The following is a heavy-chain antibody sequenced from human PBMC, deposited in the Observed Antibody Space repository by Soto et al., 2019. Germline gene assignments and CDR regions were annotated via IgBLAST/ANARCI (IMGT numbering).Heavy chain of an antibody. Sequence: EASVKVSCKASGYTFTSYYMHWVRQAPGQGLEWMGIINPSGGSTSYAQKFQGRVTMTRDTSTSTVYMELSSLRSEDTAVYYCARDGLDGSLYCSSTSCHNYPDYYYYGMDVWGQGTTVTVSS. CDR2: INPSGGST. J-gene: IGHJ6*02. CDR3: ARDGLDGSLYCSSTSCHNYPDYYYYGMDV. CDR1: GYTFTSYY. V-gene: IGHV1-46*03. D-gene: IGHD2-2*01.